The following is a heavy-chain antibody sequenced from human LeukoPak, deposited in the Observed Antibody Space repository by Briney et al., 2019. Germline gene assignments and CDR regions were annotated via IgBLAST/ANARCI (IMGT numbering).Heavy chain of an antibody. D-gene: IGHD1-20*01. Sequence: HTGGSLRLSCAASGFTFSSYAMSWVRQAPGKGLEWVSAISGSGGSTYYADSVKGRFTNSRDNSKNTLYLQMNSLRAEDTAVYYCAKVSGITGIIRTYYYYGMDVWGQGTTVTVSS. J-gene: IGHJ6*02. V-gene: IGHV3-23*01. CDR3: AKVSGITGIIRTYYYYGMDV. CDR2: ISGSGGST. CDR1: GFTFSSYA.